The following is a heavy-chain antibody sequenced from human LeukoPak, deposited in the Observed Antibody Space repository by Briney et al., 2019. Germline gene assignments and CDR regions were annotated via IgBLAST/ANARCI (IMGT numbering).Heavy chain of an antibody. CDR1: GFTFSSYG. D-gene: IGHD3-10*01. CDR3: AKEFRWFGELNDAFDI. CDR2: ISYDGSNK. Sequence: GGSLRLSCAASGFTFSSYGMHWVRQAPGKGLEWVAVISYDGSNKYYADSVKGRFTISRDNSKDTLYLQMNSLRAEDTAVYYCAKEFRWFGELNDAFDIWGQGTMVTVSS. V-gene: IGHV3-30*18. J-gene: IGHJ3*02.